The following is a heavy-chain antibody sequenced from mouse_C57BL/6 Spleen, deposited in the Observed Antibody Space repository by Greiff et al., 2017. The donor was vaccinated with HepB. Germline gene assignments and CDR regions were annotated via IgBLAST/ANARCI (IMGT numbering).Heavy chain of an antibody. J-gene: IGHJ1*03. V-gene: IGHV1-64*01. CDR3: ARPYYYGSSGGYFDV. CDR1: GYTFTSYW. Sequence: QVQLKQPGAELVKPGASVKLSCKASGYTFTSYWMHWVKQRPGQGLEWIGMIHPNSGSTNYNEKFKSKATLTVDKSSSTAYMQLSSLTSEDSAVYYCARPYYYGSSGGYFDVWGTGTTVTVSS. CDR2: IHPNSGST. D-gene: IGHD1-1*01.